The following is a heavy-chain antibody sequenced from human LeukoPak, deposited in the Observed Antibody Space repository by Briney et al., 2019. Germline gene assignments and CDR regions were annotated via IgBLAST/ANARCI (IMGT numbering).Heavy chain of an antibody. CDR1: GYTLTELS. D-gene: IGHD6-25*01. Sequence: ASVKVSCKVSGYTLTELSMHWVRQAPGKGLEWMGGFDPEDGETIYAQKFQGRVTMTEDTSTDTAYMELSSLRSEDTAVYYCAALQRLAPAFDYWGQGTLVTVSS. CDR3: AALQRLAPAFDY. V-gene: IGHV1-24*01. J-gene: IGHJ4*02. CDR2: FDPEDGET.